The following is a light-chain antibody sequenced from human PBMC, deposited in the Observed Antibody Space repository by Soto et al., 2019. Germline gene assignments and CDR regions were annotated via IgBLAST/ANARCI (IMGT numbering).Light chain of an antibody. CDR1: NIGNKR. J-gene: IGLJ1*01. CDR2: YDS. Sequence: SYELTQPPSVSVAPEKTATITRGGDNIGNKRVHWYRQKLGQAPVLVISYDSDRPSGIPERFSGSNSGNTATLTISRVEAGDEADYYCQVWDIMTDNYVFGTGTKLTVL. CDR3: QVWDIMTDNYV. V-gene: IGLV3-21*04.